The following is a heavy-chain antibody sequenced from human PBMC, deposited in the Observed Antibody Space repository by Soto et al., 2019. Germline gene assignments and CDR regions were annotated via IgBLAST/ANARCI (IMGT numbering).Heavy chain of an antibody. CDR1: GFTFSSYS. Sequence: PGGSLGLSCAASGFTFSSYSMNWVRQAPGKGLEWVSYISSSSSTIYYADSVKGRFTISRDNVKNTLYLQMNSLRAEDTAVYYCAYTAMGPFDYWGQGTLVTVSS. CDR3: AYTAMGPFDY. CDR2: ISSSSSTI. J-gene: IGHJ4*02. V-gene: IGHV3-48*01. D-gene: IGHD5-18*01.